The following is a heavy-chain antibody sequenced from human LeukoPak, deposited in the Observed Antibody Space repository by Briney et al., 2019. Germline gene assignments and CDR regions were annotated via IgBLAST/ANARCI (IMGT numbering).Heavy chain of an antibody. J-gene: IGHJ4*02. CDR3: ARGVYLGNGYYFDY. V-gene: IGHV4-4*07. Sequence: SETLSLTCTVSGGSISSYYWNWIRQPAGKGLEWIGHIYTSGSTNYNSSLKSRVTMSVDASKNQFSVKLNSVIAADTAMYYCARGVYLGNGYYFDYWGQGTLVTVSS. D-gene: IGHD2-8*01. CDR2: IYTSGST. CDR1: GGSISSYY.